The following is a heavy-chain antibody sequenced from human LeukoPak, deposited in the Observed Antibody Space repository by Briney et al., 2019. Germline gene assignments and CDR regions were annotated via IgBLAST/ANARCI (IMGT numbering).Heavy chain of an antibody. CDR1: GGSISSSSYY. CDR2: IYYSGST. V-gene: IGHV4-39*01. Sequence: SETLSLTCTVSGGSISSSSYYWSRIRPPPGEGLVWIGSIYYSGSTYYNPSLKSRVTISVDTSKNQFSLKLSSVTAADTAVYYCAGTSGSRNWCDPWGQGTLVTVSS. D-gene: IGHD1-26*01. J-gene: IGHJ5*02. CDR3: AGTSGSRNWCDP.